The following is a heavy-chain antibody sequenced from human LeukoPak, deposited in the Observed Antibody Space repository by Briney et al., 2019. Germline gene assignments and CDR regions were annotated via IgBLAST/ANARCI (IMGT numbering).Heavy chain of an antibody. CDR2: VYYSGST. CDR3: ARHVDQWPINYFDY. Sequence: SETLSLTCTVSGASISFYYWSWIRQPPGKGLEWIGYVYYSGSTNYNPSLKSRVTISVDTSKNQFSLKLSSVTAADTAVYYCARHVDQWPINYFDYWGQGSLVTVSS. D-gene: IGHD6-19*01. CDR1: GASISFYY. J-gene: IGHJ4*02. V-gene: IGHV4-59*08.